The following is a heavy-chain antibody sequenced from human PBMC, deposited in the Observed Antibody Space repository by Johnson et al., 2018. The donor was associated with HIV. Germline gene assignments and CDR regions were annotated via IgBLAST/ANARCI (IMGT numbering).Heavy chain of an antibody. Sequence: QVQLVESGGGVVQPGRSLRLSCAASGFTFSSYAMHWVRQAPDKGLELVAVISYDGSNKYYADSVKGRFTISRDNSKNTLYLQMNSLRVEDTAVYYCARDLGWLQSGDAFDIWGQGTMVTVSS. CDR2: ISYDGSNK. CDR1: GFTFSSYA. V-gene: IGHV3-30-3*01. J-gene: IGHJ3*02. D-gene: IGHD5-24*01. CDR3: ARDLGWLQSGDAFDI.